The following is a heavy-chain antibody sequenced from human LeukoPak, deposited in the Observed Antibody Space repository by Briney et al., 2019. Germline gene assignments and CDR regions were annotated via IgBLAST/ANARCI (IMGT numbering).Heavy chain of an antibody. V-gene: IGHV1-8*03. CDR1: GYTFTSYD. CDR3: ARDAIAAAASNWFDP. D-gene: IGHD6-13*01. CDR2: MNPNSGNT. J-gene: IGHJ5*02. Sequence: ASVKVSCKASGYTFTSYDINWVRQATGQGLEWMGWMNPNSGNTGYAQKFQGRVTITRNTSISTAYMELSSLRSEDTAVYYCARDAIAAAASNWFDPWGQGTLVTVSS.